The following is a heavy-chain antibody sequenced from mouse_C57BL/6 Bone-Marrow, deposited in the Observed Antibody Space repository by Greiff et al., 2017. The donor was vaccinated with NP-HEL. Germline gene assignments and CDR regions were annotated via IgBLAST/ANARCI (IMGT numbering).Heavy chain of an antibody. J-gene: IGHJ2*01. CDR2: IDPEDGDT. V-gene: IGHV14-1*01. Sequence: EVQLQQSGAELVRPGASVKLSCTASGFNIKDYYMHWVKQRPEQGLEWIGRIDPEDGDTESASKFQGKATMTADTSSNTAYLQLSSLTSEDTDFYYCTNLIYYGYDVDYGGKGTTLTVSS. CDR3: TNLIYYGYDVDY. D-gene: IGHD2-2*01. CDR1: GFNIKDYY.